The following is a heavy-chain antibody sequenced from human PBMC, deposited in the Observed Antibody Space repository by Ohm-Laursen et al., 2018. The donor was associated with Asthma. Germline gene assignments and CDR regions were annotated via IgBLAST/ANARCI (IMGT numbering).Heavy chain of an antibody. J-gene: IGHJ6*02. Sequence: SLRLSCTASGFTFNNYWMSWVRQAPGKGLEWVANIHQHEGRDKNYVDSVKGRFTISRDNAKNSLYLQMNSLRAEDTAVYYCARDLAAAGNGYLYYGMDVWGQGTTVTVSS. CDR3: ARDLAAAGNGYLYYGMDV. V-gene: IGHV3-7*05. CDR1: GFTFNNYW. CDR2: IHQHEGRDK. D-gene: IGHD6-13*01.